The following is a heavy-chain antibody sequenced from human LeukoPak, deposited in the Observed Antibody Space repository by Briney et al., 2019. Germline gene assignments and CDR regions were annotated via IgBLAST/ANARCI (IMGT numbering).Heavy chain of an antibody. D-gene: IGHD3-9*01. J-gene: IGHJ6*02. V-gene: IGHV3-23*01. Sequence: GGSLRLSCEASGFTFSRYAMTWVRQAPGKGLEWVSTIGGLGESTNYGDSVKGRFTISRDNSKNTLYLQMNNLKAEDTAVYYCAKDRDIILTGHGMDVWGQGTTVTVSS. CDR3: AKDRDIILTGHGMDV. CDR1: GFTFSRYA. CDR2: IGGLGEST.